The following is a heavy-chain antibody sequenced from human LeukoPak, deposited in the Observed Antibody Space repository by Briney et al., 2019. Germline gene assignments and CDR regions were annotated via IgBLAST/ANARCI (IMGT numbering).Heavy chain of an antibody. Sequence: PGGSLRLSCAASGFTFSSYSMNWVRQAPGKGLEWVSSISSSSSYIYYVDSVKGRFTISRDNAKNSLYLQMNSLRAEDTAVYYCARWSGAGWYYWGQGTLVTVSS. CDR1: GFTFSSYS. V-gene: IGHV3-21*01. CDR3: ARWSGAGWYY. J-gene: IGHJ4*02. CDR2: ISSSSSYI. D-gene: IGHD6-19*01.